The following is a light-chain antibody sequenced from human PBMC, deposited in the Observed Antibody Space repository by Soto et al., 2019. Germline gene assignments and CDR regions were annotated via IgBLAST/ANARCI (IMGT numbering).Light chain of an antibody. V-gene: IGLV2-14*01. CDR3: SSFTGSSYV. CDR1: SSDVGNSNY. Sequence: QSVLTQPASVSGSPGQSITISCTGTSSDVGNSNYVSWYQQNPGKAPKVMICDVTNRPSGVSNRFSGSKSGNTAFLTISGLQAEDEADYYCSSFTGSSYVFGTGTKVTVL. CDR2: DVT. J-gene: IGLJ1*01.